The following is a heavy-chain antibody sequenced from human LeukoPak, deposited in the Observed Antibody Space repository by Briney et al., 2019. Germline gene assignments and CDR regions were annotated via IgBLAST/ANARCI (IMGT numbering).Heavy chain of an antibody. V-gene: IGHV1-69*04. CDR2: IIPILTA. D-gene: IGHD3-9*01. Sequence: SVKVSCKASGGTFNSDAINWVRQAPGQGLEWTGRIIPILTATYAPLFQDRLTITADTSTSTAYMELSSLGSEDTAVYYYARHPTYFDWLTDWGQGTLVTVSS. CDR1: GGTFNSDA. CDR3: ARHPTYFDWLTD. J-gene: IGHJ4*02.